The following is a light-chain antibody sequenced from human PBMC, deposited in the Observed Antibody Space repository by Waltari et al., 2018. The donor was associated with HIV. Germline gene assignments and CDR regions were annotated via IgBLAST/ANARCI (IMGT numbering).Light chain of an antibody. V-gene: IGKV3-15*01. Sequence: EIVMTQSPATLSVSPGGRATPPCRASQSVSSNLAWYQQKPGQAPRLLIYGASTRATGIPARFSGSGSGTEFTLTISSLQSEDFAVYYCQQYNNWPRTFGQGTKVEIK. CDR3: QQYNNWPRT. CDR2: GAS. J-gene: IGKJ1*01. CDR1: QSVSSN.